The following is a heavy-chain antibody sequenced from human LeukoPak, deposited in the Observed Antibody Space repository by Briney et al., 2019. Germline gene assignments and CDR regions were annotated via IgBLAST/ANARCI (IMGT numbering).Heavy chain of an antibody. V-gene: IGHV3-33*01. Sequence: GRSLRLSCAASGFTFTKYGFHWVRQAPGKGLEWVAVIWYDGSKEYYADSVKGRFTISRDNSKNTLYLHMNSLRAEDTAVYYCARSWTQYYFDYWGQGTLVTVSS. CDR1: GFTFTKYG. CDR3: ARSWTQYYFDY. CDR2: IWYDGSKE. D-gene: IGHD3/OR15-3a*01. J-gene: IGHJ4*02.